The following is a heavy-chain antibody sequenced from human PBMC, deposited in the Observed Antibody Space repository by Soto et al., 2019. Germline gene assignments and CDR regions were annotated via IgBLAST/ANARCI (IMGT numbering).Heavy chain of an antibody. CDR3: ARGLATINAFDI. CDR1: GGTFSSYA. V-gene: IGHV1-69*06. D-gene: IGHD5-12*01. CDR2: IVPIFGTA. J-gene: IGHJ3*02. Sequence: VKASCKASGGTFSSYASSCVRQAPGQRLEWMGGIVPIFGTANYAQKFQGRVTITADTSTSTVYMELSSLRSEDTAVYYCARGLATINAFDIWGQGTMVTVSS.